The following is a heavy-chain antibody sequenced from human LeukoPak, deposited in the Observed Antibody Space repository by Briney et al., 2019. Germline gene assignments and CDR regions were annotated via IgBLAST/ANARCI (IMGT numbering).Heavy chain of an antibody. CDR1: GFTFSSYW. J-gene: IGHJ4*02. D-gene: IGHD3-10*01. CDR3: VTSMVRGVFDY. Sequence: PGGSLRLSCAASGFTFSSYWMSWVRQAPGKGLEWVANIKQDGSEKYYVDSVKGRFTISRDNSKNTLYLQMSSLRAEDTAVYYCVTSMVRGVFDYWGQGTLVTVSS. CDR2: IKQDGSEK. V-gene: IGHV3-7*01.